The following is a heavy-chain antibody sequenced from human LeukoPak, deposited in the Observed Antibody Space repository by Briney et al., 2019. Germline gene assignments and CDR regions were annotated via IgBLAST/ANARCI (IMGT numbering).Heavy chain of an antibody. CDR3: ARICFGDVAVAHYMDV. J-gene: IGHJ6*03. CDR2: IDWDDDK. V-gene: IGHV2-70*11. D-gene: IGHD3-10*01. CDR1: GGSISSYYW. Sequence: TLSLTCTVSGGSISSYYWSWIRQPPGKALEWLARIDWDDDKYYSTSLKTRLTISKDTSKNQVVLTMTNMDPVDTATYYCARICFGDVAVAHYMDVWGKGTTVTVSS.